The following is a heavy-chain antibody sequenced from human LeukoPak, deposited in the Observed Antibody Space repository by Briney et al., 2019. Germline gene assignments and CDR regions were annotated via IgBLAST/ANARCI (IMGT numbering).Heavy chain of an antibody. V-gene: IGHV4-30-2*01. CDR1: GGSISSGGYY. D-gene: IGHD3-3*01. Sequence: SQTLSLTCTVSGGSISSGGYYWSWIRQPPGKGLEWIGYIYHSGSTYYNPSLKSRVTIPVDRSKNQFSLKLSSVTAADTAVYYCARSYYDFWSGSPNSLYYWGQGTLVTVSS. J-gene: IGHJ4*02. CDR3: ARSYYDFWSGSPNSLYY. CDR2: IYHSGST.